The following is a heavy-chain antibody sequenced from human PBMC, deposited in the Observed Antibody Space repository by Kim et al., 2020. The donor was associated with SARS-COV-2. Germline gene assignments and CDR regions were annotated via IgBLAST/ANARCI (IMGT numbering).Heavy chain of an antibody. CDR3: ARIRDGSDWSANQYYGLDV. CDR1: GDSISSYY. Sequence: SETLSLTCTVSGDSISSYYWSWIRQPPGKGLEWIGYIYYIGSTNYNPSLKSRVTISVDTSKNQFSLKLSSVTAADTAVYYCARIRDGSDWSANQYYGLDVWGQGTTVTVSS. CDR2: IYYIGST. V-gene: IGHV4-59*13. D-gene: IGHD6-19*01. J-gene: IGHJ6*02.